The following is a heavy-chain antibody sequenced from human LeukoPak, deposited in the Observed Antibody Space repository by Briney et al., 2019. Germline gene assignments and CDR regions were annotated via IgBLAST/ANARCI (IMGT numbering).Heavy chain of an antibody. D-gene: IGHD1-7*01. CDR1: GGSISGYY. CDR3: ARTRTYLDY. Sequence: SETLSLTCIVSGGSISGYYWSWIRQPPGRGLEWIVYISDTGTSIYNPSLKNRLSMLVDTSKNHFYLNLTSVTAADTAIYYCARTRTYLDYWGQGALVTVSS. CDR2: ISDTGTS. J-gene: IGHJ4*02. V-gene: IGHV4-59*01.